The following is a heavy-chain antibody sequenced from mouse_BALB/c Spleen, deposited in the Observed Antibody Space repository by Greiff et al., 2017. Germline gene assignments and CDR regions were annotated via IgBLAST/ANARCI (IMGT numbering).Heavy chain of an antibody. Sequence: EVNLVESGGGLVQPGGSLKLSCAASGFTFSSYTMSWVRQTPEKRLEWVAYISNGGGSTYYPDTVKGRFTISRDNAKNTLYLQMSSLKSEDTAMYYCARRTYGNYMDYWGQGTSVTVSS. CDR2: ISNGGGST. V-gene: IGHV5-12-2*01. J-gene: IGHJ4*01. CDR3: ARRTYGNYMDY. D-gene: IGHD2-1*01. CDR1: GFTFSSYT.